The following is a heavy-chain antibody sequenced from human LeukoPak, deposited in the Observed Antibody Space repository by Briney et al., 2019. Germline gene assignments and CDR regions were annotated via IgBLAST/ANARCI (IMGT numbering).Heavy chain of an antibody. CDR3: ASDNYYDSSGYYFDAFDI. CDR2: ISSSGSTI. V-gene: IGHV3-11*04. Sequence: GGSLRLSCAASGFTFSDYYMSWIRQAPGKGLEWVSYISSSGSTIYYADSVKGRFTISRDNAKNSLYLQMNSLRAEDTAVYYCASDNYYDSSGYYFDAFDIWGQGTMVTVSS. D-gene: IGHD3-22*01. CDR1: GFTFSDYY. J-gene: IGHJ3*02.